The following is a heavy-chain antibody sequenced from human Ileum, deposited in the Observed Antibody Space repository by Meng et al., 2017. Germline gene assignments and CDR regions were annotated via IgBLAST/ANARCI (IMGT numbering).Heavy chain of an antibody. CDR2: IKQDGSEK. D-gene: IGHD6-19*01. CDR1: GFTFSSYW. J-gene: IGHJ6*02. V-gene: IGHV3-7*01. CDR3: AREGSSGWHLNYYYYYCMDV. Sequence: GESLKISCAASGFTFSSYWMSWVRQAPGKGLEWVANIKQDGSEKYYVDSVKGRFTISRDNAKNSLYLQMNSLRAEDTAVYYCAREGSSGWHLNYYYYYCMDVWGQGTTVTVSS.